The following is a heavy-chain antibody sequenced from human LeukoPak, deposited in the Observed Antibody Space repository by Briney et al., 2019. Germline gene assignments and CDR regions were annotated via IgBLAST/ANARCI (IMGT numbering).Heavy chain of an antibody. V-gene: IGHV1-18*01. J-gene: IGHJ6*02. Sequence: ASVKVSCKASGYTLSIYGFSWVRQAPGQGLEWMGGINAYNGNTNFAPKFQGRVTITTDTSTSTIYMDLRSLRSDDTAVYYCARDRAVAAAGIAVPSYYYGLDVWGQGTTVTVSS. CDR2: INAYNGNT. D-gene: IGHD6-13*01. CDR3: ARDRAVAAAGIAVPSYYYGLDV. CDR1: GYTLSIYG.